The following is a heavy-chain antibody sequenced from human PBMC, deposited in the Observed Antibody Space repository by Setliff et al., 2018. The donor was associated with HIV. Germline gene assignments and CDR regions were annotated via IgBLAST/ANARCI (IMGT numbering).Heavy chain of an antibody. V-gene: IGHV4-34*01. CDR2: IVDSGAT. CDR1: GGSLTNYY. CDR3: ARGSSGSHRTEYDDAFDI. J-gene: IGHJ3*02. Sequence: PSETLSLTCALYGGSLTNYYWTWIRKSPGKGLEWIGEIVDSGATNYNPSLKSRVTILLDTSKKQFSLRMSSVTAADSGVYYCARGSSGSHRTEYDDAFDIWGQGAVVTVSS. D-gene: IGHD6-25*01.